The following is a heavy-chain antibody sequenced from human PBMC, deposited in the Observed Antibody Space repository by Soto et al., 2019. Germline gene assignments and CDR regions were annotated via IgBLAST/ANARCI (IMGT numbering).Heavy chain of an antibody. J-gene: IGHJ5*02. D-gene: IGHD2-2*01. Sequence: GGSLRLSCAASGFTVSSNYMNWVRQAPGRGLEWVSVIYSGGGTYYADSVKGRFFISRDNPKNTLYLQMNSLRAEDTAVYYCAKEFGPAATMNWFDPWGQGTLVTVSS. CDR1: GFTVSSNY. CDR3: AKEFGPAATMNWFDP. CDR2: IYSGGGT. V-gene: IGHV3-66*01.